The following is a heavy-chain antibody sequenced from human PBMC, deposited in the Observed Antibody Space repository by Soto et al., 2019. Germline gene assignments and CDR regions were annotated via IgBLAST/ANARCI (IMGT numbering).Heavy chain of an antibody. CDR1: GGIFSTYA. J-gene: IGHJ4*02. D-gene: IGHD3-10*01. V-gene: IGHV1-69*01. CDR3: ARHRDDYGSGNYYNRIDF. Sequence: QVQLVQCGAEVKKPGSSVKVSCKASGGIFSTYAISWLRQAPGQGLEWMGGIIPIFGTPNYAQRFQGRVTITADESTSTAYMELSRLRSEDTAVYYCARHRDDYGSGNYYNRIDFWGQGTLVTVSS. CDR2: IIPIFGTP.